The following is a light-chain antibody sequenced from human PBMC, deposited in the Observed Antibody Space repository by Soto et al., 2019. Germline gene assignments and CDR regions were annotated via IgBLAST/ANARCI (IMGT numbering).Light chain of an antibody. CDR2: DAS. Sequence: ETLMKQSPDTLSVSLGERATLSCRASQSLISSLAWYQQKPGQAPRLLIYDASTRATGIPARFSGSGSGTDFTLTISGLQSEDFAVYYWQQYNNWPQTFGQGTMVDI. J-gene: IGKJ1*01. CDR3: QQYNNWPQT. CDR1: QSLISS. V-gene: IGKV3-15*01.